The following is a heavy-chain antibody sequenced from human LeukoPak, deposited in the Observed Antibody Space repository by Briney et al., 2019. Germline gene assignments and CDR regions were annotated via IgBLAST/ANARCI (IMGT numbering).Heavy chain of an antibody. D-gene: IGHD3-10*01. CDR1: GYTFTSYG. J-gene: IGHJ3*02. Sequence: ASVKVSCKASGYTFTSYGISWVRQAPGQGLEWMGWISAYNGNTNYAQKLQGRVTMTTDTSTSTAYMELRSLRSDDTAVYYCARASSEASALLWFGELDIWGQGTMVTVSS. V-gene: IGHV1-18*01. CDR2: ISAYNGNT. CDR3: ARASSEASALLWFGELDI.